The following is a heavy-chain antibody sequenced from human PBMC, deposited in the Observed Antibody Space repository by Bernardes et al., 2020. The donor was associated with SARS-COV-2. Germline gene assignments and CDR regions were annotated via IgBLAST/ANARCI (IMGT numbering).Heavy chain of an antibody. V-gene: IGHV4-39*01. CDR3: SRLGVGAAAPPPTSIYYYDYTMDL. J-gene: IGHJ6*02. D-gene: IGHD2-15*01. CDR1: GGSISSPYYS. Sequence: SEPLSLTCTVSGGSISSPYYSWSWVLQPPGKGLDCIGSIYSSGSTYYNPSLKSRVTMSVDTSMHQFSLNLNSVTAADTAVFYCSRLGVGAAAPPPTSIYYYDYTMDLWGPGTTVTVSS. CDR2: IYSSGST.